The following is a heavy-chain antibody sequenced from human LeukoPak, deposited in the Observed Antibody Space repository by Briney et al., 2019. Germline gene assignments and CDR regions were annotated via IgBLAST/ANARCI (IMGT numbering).Heavy chain of an antibody. J-gene: IGHJ4*02. CDR1: GYTFTGYY. Sequence: GASVTVSCQASGYTFTGYYMHWVRQAPGQGLEWMGWINPISGGTNYAQKFQGRVTMTRDTSISTAYMELSRLRSDDTAVYYCARDGTWYYYGSGSPPRFDFWGQGTLVTVSS. CDR3: ARDGTWYYYGSGSPPRFDF. CDR2: INPISGGT. D-gene: IGHD3-10*01. V-gene: IGHV1-2*02.